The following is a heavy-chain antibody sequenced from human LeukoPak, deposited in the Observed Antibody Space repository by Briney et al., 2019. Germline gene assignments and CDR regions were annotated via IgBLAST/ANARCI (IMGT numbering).Heavy chain of an antibody. CDR1: GYTFTGYY. V-gene: IGHV1-2*02. CDR2: INPNSGGT. Sequence: ASVKVSCKASGYTFTGYYMHWVRQAPGQGLEWMGWINPNSGGTNYAQKFQGRVTMTRDTSISTAYMELSRLRSDDTAVYYCARQGDGYNYWFDPWGQGTLVTVSS. D-gene: IGHD5-24*01. J-gene: IGHJ5*02. CDR3: ARQGDGYNYWFDP.